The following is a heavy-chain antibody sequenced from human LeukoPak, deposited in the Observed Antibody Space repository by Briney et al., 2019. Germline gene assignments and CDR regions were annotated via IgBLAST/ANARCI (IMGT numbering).Heavy chain of an antibody. J-gene: IGHJ4*02. CDR2: INAGNGNT. CDR3: ARGIWSATRVDYYLDN. V-gene: IGHV1-3*01. D-gene: IGHD5-24*01. CDR1: GYTFAKYA. Sequence: GASVKVSCKASGYTFAKYAIHWVRQAPGQRLEWMGWINAGNGNTRYSQKFQGGVTITRDTSANIVYMELSSLTSEDTAVYYCARGIWSATRVDYYLDNWGRGTLVTVSS.